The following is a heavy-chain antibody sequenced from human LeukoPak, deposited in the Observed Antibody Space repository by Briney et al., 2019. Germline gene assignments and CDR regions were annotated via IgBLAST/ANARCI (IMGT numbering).Heavy chain of an antibody. D-gene: IGHD2-2*01. CDR2: IIPIFGTA. V-gene: IGHV1-69*05. CDR3: ARAPGVVVPAAMLGGYHYYMDV. Sequence: GASVKVSCKASGGTFSSYAISWVRQAPGQGLEWMGGIIPIFGTANYAQKFQGRVTITTDESTSTAYMELSSLRSEDTAVYYCARAPGVVVPAAMLGGYHYYMDVWGKGTTVTVSS. J-gene: IGHJ6*03. CDR1: GGTFSSYA.